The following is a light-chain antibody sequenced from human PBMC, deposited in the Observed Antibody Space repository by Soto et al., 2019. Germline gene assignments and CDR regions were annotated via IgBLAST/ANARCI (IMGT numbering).Light chain of an antibody. J-gene: IGKJ4*01. Sequence: EIVMTQSPATLSVSPGERATLSCRASQSVSSNLAWYQQKPGQAPRLLIYGVSTRATGFPARFSGSGSGTDFTLTISSLQSEDFAVYYCQQHNKWPLTFGGGTKVEI. CDR2: GVS. CDR3: QQHNKWPLT. CDR1: QSVSSN. V-gene: IGKV3-15*01.